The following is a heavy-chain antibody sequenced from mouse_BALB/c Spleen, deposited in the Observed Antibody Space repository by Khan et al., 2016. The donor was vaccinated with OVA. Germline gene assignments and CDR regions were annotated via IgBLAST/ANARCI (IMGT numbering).Heavy chain of an antibody. CDR2: INPNTDNT. Sequence: IQLVQSGPDLVKTGASVKISCKASGYSFTAYYMHWVKLSPGQSLECIGRINPNTDNTNYNQKFKGKAILTADTSSSTAYLELRSLTSEDSADYVGARGDDFFGYWGQGTMVTVSA. CDR1: GYSFTAYY. CDR3: ARGDDFFGY. V-gene: IGHV1-26*01. D-gene: IGHD2-2*01. J-gene: IGHJ3*01.